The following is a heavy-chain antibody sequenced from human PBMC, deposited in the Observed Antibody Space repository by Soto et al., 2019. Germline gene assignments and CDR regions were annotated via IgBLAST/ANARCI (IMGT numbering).Heavy chain of an antibody. CDR2: ISNDGSTQ. D-gene: IGHD3-10*01. CDR1: GFSFSNYG. V-gene: IGHV3-30*03. J-gene: IGHJ4*02. CDR3: HLDDYGDF. Sequence: QVQLVESGGGVVQPGRSLRLSCAASGFSFSNYGVNWVRQPLGKGLEWVAVISNDGSTQYYADSVKGRFTISRHNSKNPLSLQMNSLRPEDAAIYYCHLDDYGDFWGQGALVTVSS.